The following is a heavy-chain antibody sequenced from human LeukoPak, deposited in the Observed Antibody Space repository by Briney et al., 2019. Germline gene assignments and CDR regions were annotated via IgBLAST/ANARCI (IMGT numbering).Heavy chain of an antibody. CDR1: GDSLGIYR. D-gene: IGHD2-15*01. Sequence: SETLSLTCSVSGDSLGIYRWSWIRQPPGKGLEWIAHISSSGSAIYNPSLMSRVSMSVDTSKNQFSLRLTSVTAADTAVYYCAREWSGFDFWGQGTTVTVSS. CDR2: ISSSGSA. J-gene: IGHJ3*01. CDR3: AREWSGFDF. V-gene: IGHV4-59*01.